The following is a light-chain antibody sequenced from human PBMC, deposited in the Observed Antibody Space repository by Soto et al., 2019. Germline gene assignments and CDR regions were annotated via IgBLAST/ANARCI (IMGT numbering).Light chain of an antibody. CDR3: STWDDTLKGPV. V-gene: IGLV1-44*01. CDR1: SSSIGNNR. J-gene: IGLJ3*02. Sequence: QSVLTQPPSASGTPGQRVTISCSGTSSSIGNNRVNWYQQIPGTAPKLLIYSNIQRPSGVPYRFSGSKSGTSASLAITGRQSEDEADYYCSTWDDTLKGPVFGGGTKLTVL. CDR2: SNI.